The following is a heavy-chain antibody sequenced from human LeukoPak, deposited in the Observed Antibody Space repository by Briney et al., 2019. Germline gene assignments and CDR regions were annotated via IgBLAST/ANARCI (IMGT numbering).Heavy chain of an antibody. J-gene: IGHJ4*02. CDR3: ARDQEGFDY. CDR1: GYTFTSNH. CDR2: IHPRDGST. Sequence: VASVKVSCKASGYTFTSNHIHWVRQAPGQGLEWMGMIHPRDGSTSYAQKFQGRVTVTRDTSTSTVHMELSGLRSEDTAVYYCARDQEGFDYWGQGTLVTVSS. V-gene: IGHV1-46*01.